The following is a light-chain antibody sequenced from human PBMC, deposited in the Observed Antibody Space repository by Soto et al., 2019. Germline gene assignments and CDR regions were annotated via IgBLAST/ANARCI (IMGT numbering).Light chain of an antibody. J-gene: IGLJ2*01. V-gene: IGLV2-14*03. CDR2: DVS. CDR1: SSDVGAYHY. CDR3: GSYASGSTVV. Sequence: QSALTQPASMSGSPGQSITISCTGTSSDVGAYHYVSWYQHHPGKAPRLMIYDVSYRPSGVSNRFSGSKSGNTASLTISGLQVEDEADYYCGSYASGSTVVFGGGTQLTVL.